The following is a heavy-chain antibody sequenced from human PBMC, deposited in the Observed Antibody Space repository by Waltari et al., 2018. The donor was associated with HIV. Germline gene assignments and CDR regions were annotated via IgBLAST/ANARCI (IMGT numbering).Heavy chain of an antibody. V-gene: IGHV4-39*01. CDR1: GGSISSSSYY. J-gene: IGHJ4*02. D-gene: IGHD5-18*01. Sequence: QLQLQESGPGLVKPSETLSLTCTVSGGSISSSSYYWGWIRQPPGKGLEWIGSIYYSGSTDYNPSLKSRVTISVDTSKNQFSLKLSSVTAADTAVYYCARRPSYGPFDYWGQGTLVTVSS. CDR3: ARRPSYGPFDY. CDR2: IYYSGST.